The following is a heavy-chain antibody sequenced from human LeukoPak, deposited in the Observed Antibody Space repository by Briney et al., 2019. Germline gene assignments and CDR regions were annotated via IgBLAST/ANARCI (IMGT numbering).Heavy chain of an antibody. CDR1: GFTLSAYA. CDR2: ISYDGSNK. J-gene: IGHJ4*02. V-gene: IGHV3-30*18. CDR3: AKEGLGSSWYPNYFDY. Sequence: PGGSLRLSCAASGFTLSAYAMHWVRQAPGKGLEWVALISYDGSNKYYADFVNGRFTISRDSSKNTLYLQVNSLRAEDTAVYYCAKEGLGSSWYPNYFDYWGQGTLVTVSS. D-gene: IGHD6-13*01.